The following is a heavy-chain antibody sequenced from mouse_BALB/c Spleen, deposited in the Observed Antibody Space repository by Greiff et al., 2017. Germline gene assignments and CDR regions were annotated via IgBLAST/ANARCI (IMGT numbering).Heavy chain of an antibody. CDR3: ARSYRNWYFDV. D-gene: IGHD2-14*01. V-gene: IGHV1S137*01. J-gene: IGHJ1*01. CDR2: ISTYYGDA. Sequence: QVHVKQSGAELVRPGVSVKISCKGSGYTFTDYAMHWVKQSHAKSLEWIGVISTYYGDASYNQKFKGKATMTVDKSSSTAYMELARLTSEDSAIYYCARSYRNWYFDVWGAGTTVTVSS. CDR1: GYTFTDYA.